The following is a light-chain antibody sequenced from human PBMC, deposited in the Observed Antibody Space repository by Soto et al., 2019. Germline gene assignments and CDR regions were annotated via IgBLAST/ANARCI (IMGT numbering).Light chain of an antibody. V-gene: IGLV2-23*01. Sequence: QSVLTQPASVSASPGQSITIPCTGTSSDVGSYNLVSWFQQHPGKVPKLLIYEGTKRPSGLSDRFSGSKSGNTASLTSSGLQAEDEADYYCYSYAGENLYVFGTGTKVTVL. CDR1: SSDVGSYNL. J-gene: IGLJ1*01. CDR2: EGT. CDR3: YSYAGENLYV.